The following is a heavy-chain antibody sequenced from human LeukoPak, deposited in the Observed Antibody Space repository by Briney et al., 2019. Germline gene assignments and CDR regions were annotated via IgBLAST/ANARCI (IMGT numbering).Heavy chain of an antibody. D-gene: IGHD3-3*01. CDR3: ARGNDFWSGYYRAPDY. V-gene: IGHV3-74*01. CDR1: GFTFSSYW. CDR2: INSDGSST. J-gene: IGHJ4*02. Sequence: GGSLRLSCAASGFTFSSYWMHWVRQAPGKGLVWVSRINSDGSSTSYADSVKGRFTISRDNAKNTLYLQMNSLRAEDTAVYCCARGNDFWSGYYRAPDYWGQGTLVTVSS.